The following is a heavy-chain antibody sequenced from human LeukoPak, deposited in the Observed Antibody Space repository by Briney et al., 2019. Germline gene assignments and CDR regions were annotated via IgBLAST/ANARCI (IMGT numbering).Heavy chain of an antibody. J-gene: IGHJ4*02. V-gene: IGHV1-69*04. CDR1: GGTFSSYA. CDR2: IIPILGIA. CDR3: ARNDGGWSGYYTAY. Sequence: GASVKVSCKASGGTFSSYAISWVRQAPGQGLEWMGRIIPILGIANYAQKFQGRVTITADESTSTAYMELSSLRSEDTAVYYCARNDGGWSGYYTAYWGQGTLVTVSS. D-gene: IGHD3-3*01.